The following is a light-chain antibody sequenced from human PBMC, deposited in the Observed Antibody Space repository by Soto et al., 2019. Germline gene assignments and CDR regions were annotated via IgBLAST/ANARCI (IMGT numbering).Light chain of an antibody. CDR3: SSYTSRSTDV. V-gene: IGLV2-14*01. CDR2: DVS. Sequence: QSALTQPASVSGSPGQSITISCTGTSSDVGRYNYVSWYQQHAGKPPKLMIYDVSNRPSGVSNRFSGSKSGNTASLTISGVQTEDEADYYCSSYTSRSTDVFGTGTKLTVL. CDR1: SSDVGRYNY. J-gene: IGLJ1*01.